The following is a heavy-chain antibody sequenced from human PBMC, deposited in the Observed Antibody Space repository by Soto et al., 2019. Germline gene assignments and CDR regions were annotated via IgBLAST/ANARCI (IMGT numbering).Heavy chain of an antibody. CDR3: ASWYYYYGMDV. CDR1: GGSFRGYY. Sequence: LSLTCAVYGGSFRGYYWSWIRQPPGKGLEWIGEINHSGSTNYNPSLKSRVTISVDTSKNQFSLKLSSVTAADTAVYYCASWYYYYGMDVWGQGTTVTVSS. J-gene: IGHJ6*02. V-gene: IGHV4-34*01. CDR2: INHSGST.